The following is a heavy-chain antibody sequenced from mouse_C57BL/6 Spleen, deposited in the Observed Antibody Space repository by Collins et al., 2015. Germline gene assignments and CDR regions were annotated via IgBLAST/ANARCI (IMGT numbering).Heavy chain of an antibody. CDR2: INTETGEP. J-gene: IGHJ2*01. D-gene: IGHD1-1*01. V-gene: IGHV9-2-1*01. CDR1: GYTFTDYS. CDR3: ARHYGSSPGYFDY. Sequence: QIQLVQSGPELKKPGETVKISCKASGYTFTDYSMHWVKQAPGKGLKWMGWINTETGEPTYADDFKGRFAFSLETSASTAYLQINNLKNVDTATYFCARHYGSSPGYFDYWGQGTTLTVSS.